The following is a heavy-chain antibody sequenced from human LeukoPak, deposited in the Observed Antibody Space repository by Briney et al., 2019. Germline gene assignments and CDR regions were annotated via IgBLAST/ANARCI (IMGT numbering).Heavy chain of an antibody. CDR2: ISAGGGST. J-gene: IGHJ4*02. V-gene: IGHV3-23*01. CDR1: GFTFSSYA. D-gene: IGHD1-26*01. Sequence: GGSLRLSCAASGFTFSSYAMSWVRPAPGKGLEWVSAISAGGGSTYYADSVKGRFTISRDNSKNTVYLQMNSLRAEDTAVYYCARHIVGPTRGFDFWGQGTLVTVSS. CDR3: ARHIVGPTRGFDF.